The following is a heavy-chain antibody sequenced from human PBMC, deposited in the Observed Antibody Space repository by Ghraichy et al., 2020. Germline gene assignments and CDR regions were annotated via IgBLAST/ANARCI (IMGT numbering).Heavy chain of an antibody. V-gene: IGHV4-39*02. Sequence: SETLSLTCTVSGASVSNSDYYWGWIRQPPGKGLEWIGSMYYRGSNFYNPSLKSRVTISVDTSKNHFSLKLTSVTAADTAVYYCASPERSGQLGTFDYWGQGTLVTVSS. CDR2: MYYRGSN. CDR1: GASVSNSDYY. CDR3: ASPERSGQLGTFDY. D-gene: IGHD1-1*01. J-gene: IGHJ4*02.